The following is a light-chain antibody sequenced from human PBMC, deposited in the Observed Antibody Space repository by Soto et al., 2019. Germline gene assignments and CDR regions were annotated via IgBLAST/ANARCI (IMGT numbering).Light chain of an antibody. Sequence: QSVLTQPPSVSGAPGQRVTISCTGSSSNIGAGYDVHWYQQLPGTAPKLLIYSNTNRPSGVPDRFSGSKSGTSASLAITGLHAEDEADYYCQSYGSSLSVVFGGGTKVTVL. CDR1: SSNIGAGYD. J-gene: IGLJ2*01. CDR2: SNT. CDR3: QSYGSSLSVV. V-gene: IGLV1-40*01.